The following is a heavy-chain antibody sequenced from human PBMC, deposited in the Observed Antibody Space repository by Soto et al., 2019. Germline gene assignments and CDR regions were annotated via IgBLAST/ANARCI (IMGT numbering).Heavy chain of an antibody. D-gene: IGHD2-21*01. CDR3: ARAHGYRGGDCYSGMFDP. CDR2: TYYRSKWYN. V-gene: IGHV6-1*01. J-gene: IGHJ5*02. Sequence: SQTLSLTCAISGDSVSSNSAAWNWIRQSPSRGLEWLGRTYYRSKWYNDYAVSVKSRITINPDTSKNQFSLQLNSVTPEDTAVYYCARAHGYRGGDCYSGMFDPWGQGTLVTVSS. CDR1: GDSVSSNSAA.